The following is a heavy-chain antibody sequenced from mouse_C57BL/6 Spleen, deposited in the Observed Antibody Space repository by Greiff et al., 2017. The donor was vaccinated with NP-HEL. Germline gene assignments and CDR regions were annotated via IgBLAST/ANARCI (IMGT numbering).Heavy chain of an antibody. Sequence: EVQLMESGGGLVKPGGSLKLSCAASGFTFSSYTMSWVRQTPEKRLEWVATISGGGGNTYYPDSVKGRFTISRDNAKNTLYLQMSSLRSEDTALYYCARHDYDGTGYAMDYWGQGTSVTVSS. CDR1: GFTFSSYT. J-gene: IGHJ4*01. D-gene: IGHD2-4*01. CDR3: ARHDYDGTGYAMDY. V-gene: IGHV5-9*01. CDR2: ISGGGGNT.